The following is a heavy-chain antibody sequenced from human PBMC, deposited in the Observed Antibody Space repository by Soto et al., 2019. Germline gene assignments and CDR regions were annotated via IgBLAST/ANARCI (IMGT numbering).Heavy chain of an antibody. J-gene: IGHJ4*02. Sequence: QVQLVESGGGVVQPGRSLRLSCAASGFTFSSYGMHWVRQAPGKGLEWVAVISYDGSNKYYADSVKGRFTISRDNSKNTLYLQMNSLRAEDTAVYYCATLGDGYNDFDYWGQGTLVTVSS. D-gene: IGHD5-12*01. CDR1: GFTFSSYG. CDR3: ATLGDGYNDFDY. CDR2: ISYDGSNK. V-gene: IGHV3-30*03.